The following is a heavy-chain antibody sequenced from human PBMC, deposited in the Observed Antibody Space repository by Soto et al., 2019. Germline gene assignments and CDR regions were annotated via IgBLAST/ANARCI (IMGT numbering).Heavy chain of an antibody. CDR1: GYTFTNFG. J-gene: IGHJ4*02. D-gene: IGHD1-26*01. V-gene: IGHV1-18*04. CDR3: ARARMFSGAHHDY. Sequence: QVHLVQSGAVVENPGASVKVSCKASGYTFTNFGINWERQAPGQGLEWMGWITPYKGNANYPQKHQDRLTITTDTSTNTAYLELRSLRSDDTAVYFCARARMFSGAHHDYWGQGTRVTVSS. CDR2: ITPYKGNA.